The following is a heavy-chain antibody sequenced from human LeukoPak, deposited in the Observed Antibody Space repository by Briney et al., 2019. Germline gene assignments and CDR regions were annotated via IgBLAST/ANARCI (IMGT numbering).Heavy chain of an antibody. V-gene: IGHV3-21*01. Sequence: TGGSLRLSCAASGFTFSSYSMNWVRQAPGKGLEWVSSISSSSSYIYYADSVKGRFTISRDNAKNSLYLQMNSLRAEDTAVYYCARDKVGATVNFDYWGQGTLVTVSS. D-gene: IGHD1-26*01. J-gene: IGHJ4*02. CDR2: ISSSSSYI. CDR1: GFTFSSYS. CDR3: ARDKVGATVNFDY.